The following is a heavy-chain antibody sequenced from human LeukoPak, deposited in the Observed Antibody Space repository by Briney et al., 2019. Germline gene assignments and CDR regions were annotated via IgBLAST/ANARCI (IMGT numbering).Heavy chain of an antibody. J-gene: IGHJ4*02. Sequence: ASVKVSCKASGYTFTGYYMHWVRQAPGQGLEWMGWINPNSGGTDYAQKFQGRVTMTRDTSISTAYMELSRLRSDDTAVYYCARPTWIPPNYFDYWGQGTLVTVSS. D-gene: IGHD5-12*01. CDR3: ARPTWIPPNYFDY. CDR1: GYTFTGYY. V-gene: IGHV1-2*02. CDR2: INPNSGGT.